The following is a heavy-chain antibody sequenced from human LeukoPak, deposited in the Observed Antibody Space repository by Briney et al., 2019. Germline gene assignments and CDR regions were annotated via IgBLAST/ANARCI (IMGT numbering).Heavy chain of an antibody. CDR1: GGSFSGYY. Sequence: SETLSLTCAVSGGSFSGYYWSWIRQPPVKGLEWIGSICYSGSTYYTPSLKSRVTISEDTSKNQFSRKLSSVTAADAAIYYCAQTTSSGTWGQGTLVTVSA. CDR3: AQTTSSGT. V-gene: IGHV4-59*04. D-gene: IGHD6-25*01. J-gene: IGHJ4*02. CDR2: ICYSGST.